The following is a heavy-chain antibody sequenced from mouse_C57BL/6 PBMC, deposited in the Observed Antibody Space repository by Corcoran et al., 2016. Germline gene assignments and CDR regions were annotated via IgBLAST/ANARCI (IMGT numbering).Heavy chain of an antibody. V-gene: IGHV9-3*01. J-gene: IGHJ4*01. Sequence: QIQLVQSGPELKKPGETVKISCKASGYTFTTYGMSWVKQAPGKGLKWMGWINTYSGVPTYADDFKGRFAFSLETSASTAYLQINNHKNEDTATYFCARSAGLQLRPRAMDYWGQGTSVTVSS. CDR2: INTYSGVP. D-gene: IGHD3-2*02. CDR1: GYTFTTYG. CDR3: ARSAGLQLRPRAMDY.